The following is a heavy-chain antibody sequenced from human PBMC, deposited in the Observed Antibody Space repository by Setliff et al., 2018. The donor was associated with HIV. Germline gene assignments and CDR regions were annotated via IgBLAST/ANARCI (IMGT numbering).Heavy chain of an antibody. CDR3: ARSLREYSYGSPDY. D-gene: IGHD5-18*01. Sequence: GASVKVSCKASGYRFTGFAIHWVRQAPGQRFEWMGWINAGTGNTKYSQKFQDRVTISRDIHANTAYMELSGRRSEDTAIYYCARSLREYSYGSPDYWGPGTLGTVSS. CDR1: GYRFTGFA. CDR2: INAGTGNT. V-gene: IGHV1-3*01. J-gene: IGHJ4*02.